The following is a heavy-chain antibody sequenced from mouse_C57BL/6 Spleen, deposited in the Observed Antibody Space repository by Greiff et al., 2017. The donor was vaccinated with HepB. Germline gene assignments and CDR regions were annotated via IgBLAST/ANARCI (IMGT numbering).Heavy chain of an antibody. CDR2: INPSSGYT. CDR1: GYTFTSYT. V-gene: IGHV1-4*01. J-gene: IGHJ1*03. D-gene: IGHD3-3*01. CDR3: ARGAEYFDV. Sequence: QVHVKQSGAELARPGASVKMSCKASGYTFTSYTMHWVKQRPGQGLEWIGYINPSSGYTKYNQKFKDKATLTADKSSSTAYMQLSSLTSEDSAVYYCARGAEYFDVWGTGTTVTVSS.